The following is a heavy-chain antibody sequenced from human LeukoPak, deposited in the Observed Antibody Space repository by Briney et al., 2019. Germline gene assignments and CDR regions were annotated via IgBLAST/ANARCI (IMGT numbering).Heavy chain of an antibody. Sequence: GASLQISCKGSGYSFTSYWIGWVRQLPGKGLEWMGIIYPGDSDTRYSPSFQGQVTISADKSISTAYLQWSSLKASDTAMYYCASRRYFDWLSLDAFDIWGQGTMVTVSS. J-gene: IGHJ3*02. D-gene: IGHD3-9*01. CDR1: GYSFTSYW. V-gene: IGHV5-51*01. CDR2: IYPGDSDT. CDR3: ASRRYFDWLSLDAFDI.